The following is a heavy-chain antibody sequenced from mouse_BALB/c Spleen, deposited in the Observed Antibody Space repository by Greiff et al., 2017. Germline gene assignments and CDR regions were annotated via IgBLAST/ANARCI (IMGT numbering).Heavy chain of an antibody. CDR2: IAPGSGST. CDR3: ARGGITTAIYNAMDY. CDR1: GYTFTSYW. J-gene: IGHJ4*01. D-gene: IGHD1-2*01. Sequence: DLVQPGASVKLSCKASGYTFTSYWINWIKQRPGQGLEWIGRIAPGSGSTYYNEMFTGKATLTVDTSSSTAYIQLSSLSSEDSAVYFCARGGITTAIYNAMDYWGQGTSVTVSS. V-gene: IGHV1S41*01.